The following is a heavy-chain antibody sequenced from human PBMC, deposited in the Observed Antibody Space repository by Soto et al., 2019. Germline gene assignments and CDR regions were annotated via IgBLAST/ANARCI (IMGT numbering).Heavy chain of an antibody. CDR3: ARGRGGWFINQLLNAFDI. V-gene: IGHV4-59*01. J-gene: IGHJ3*02. CDR1: GGSISSYY. CDR2: IYYSGST. Sequence: QVQLQESGPGLVKPSETLSLTCTVSGGSISSYYWSWIRQPPGKGLEWIGYIYYSGSTNDNPSLESRVTISVDTSKNQFSLKLSSVTAADTAVYYCARGRGGWFINQLLNAFDIWGQGTMVTVSS. D-gene: IGHD2-2*01.